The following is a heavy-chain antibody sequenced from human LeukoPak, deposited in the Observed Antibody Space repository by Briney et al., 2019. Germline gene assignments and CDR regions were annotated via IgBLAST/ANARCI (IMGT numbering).Heavy chain of an antibody. CDR3: ARDLEGSNSY. J-gene: IGHJ4*02. D-gene: IGHD1-26*01. V-gene: IGHV4-59*01. CDR2: IYYSGDT. CDR1: GGSINSYY. Sequence: SETLSLTCTVSGGSINSYYWSWIRQPPGKGLEWIGYIYYSGDTNYSPSLKSRVTMSVDTSKNQFSLNLNSVTAADTAVYYCARDLEGSNSYWGQGTLVTVSS.